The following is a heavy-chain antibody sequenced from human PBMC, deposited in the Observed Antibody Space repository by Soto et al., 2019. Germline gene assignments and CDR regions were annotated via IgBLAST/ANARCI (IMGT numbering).Heavy chain of an antibody. V-gene: IGHV3-15*01. CDR2: IKSESDGGTP. CDR3: TWVRHY. J-gene: IGHJ4*02. CDR1: GFTFSYAW. Sequence: EVQLVESGGGLVEPGGSLRLSCAGSGFTFSYAWVNWVRHSPWKGLEWVGRIKSESDGGTPDYAAAVNGRFSISRDDSKSTVYLQMSSLKIEDTSVYYCTWVRHYWGRGTLVTVSS. D-gene: IGHD5-12*01.